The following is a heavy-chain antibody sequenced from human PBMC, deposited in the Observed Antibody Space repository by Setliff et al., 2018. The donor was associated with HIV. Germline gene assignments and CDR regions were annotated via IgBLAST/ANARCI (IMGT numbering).Heavy chain of an antibody. CDR1: GFTFSSYS. V-gene: IGHV3-21*01. CDR3: AGDYQRDYYDSSGYPFGC. D-gene: IGHD3-22*01. Sequence: GSLRLSCAASGFTFSSYSMNWVRQAPGKGLEWVSSISSSSSYIYYADSVKGRFTISRDNAKNSLYLQMNSLRAEDTAVYYCAGDYQRDYYDSSGYPFGCWGQGTLVTVSS. CDR2: ISSSSSYI. J-gene: IGHJ4*02.